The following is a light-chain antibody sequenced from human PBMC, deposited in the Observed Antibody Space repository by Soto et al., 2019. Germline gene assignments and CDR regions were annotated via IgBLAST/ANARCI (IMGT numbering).Light chain of an antibody. J-gene: IGKJ2*01. CDR2: GSS. CDR3: QQYGSSPMYT. Sequence: EIVLTQSPGTLSLSPGERATLSCRASQIVSTTYLAWYQQKPGQAPRLLIYGSSSRAPGIPDRFSSSGSGTDFTLTISRLEPEDFAVYYCQQYGSSPMYTFGQGTKLEIK. V-gene: IGKV3-20*01. CDR1: QIVSTTY.